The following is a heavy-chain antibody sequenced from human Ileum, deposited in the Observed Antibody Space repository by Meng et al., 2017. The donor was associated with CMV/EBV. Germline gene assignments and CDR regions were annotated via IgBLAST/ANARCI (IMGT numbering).Heavy chain of an antibody. CDR2: IKSNTDGGTT. J-gene: IGHJ4*02. CDR3: TTELRWELLDFDY. D-gene: IGHD1-26*01. Sequence: GEALKTSCVASGFTFSNAWMSWVRQAPGKGLEWVGRIKSNTDGGTTDYVAPVKGRFTISRDDAKNTLYLQMDSLKTEDTAVYYCTTELRWELLDFDYWGQGTLVTVSS. CDR1: GFTFSNAW. V-gene: IGHV3-15*01.